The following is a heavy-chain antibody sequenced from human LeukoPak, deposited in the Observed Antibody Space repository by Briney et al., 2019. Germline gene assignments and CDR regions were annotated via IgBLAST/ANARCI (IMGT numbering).Heavy chain of an antibody. J-gene: IGHJ6*03. CDR3: ARAGVVSYSGYDFDCYYYMDV. D-gene: IGHD5-12*01. V-gene: IGHV1-18*01. CDR1: GYTFTSYG. CDR2: ISAYNGNT. Sequence: ASVKVSCKASGYTFTSYGISWVRQAPGQGLEWMGWISAYNGNTNYAQKLQGRVTMTTDTSTSTAYMELSSLRSEDTAVYYCARAGVVSYSGYDFDCYYYMDVWGKGTTVTVSS.